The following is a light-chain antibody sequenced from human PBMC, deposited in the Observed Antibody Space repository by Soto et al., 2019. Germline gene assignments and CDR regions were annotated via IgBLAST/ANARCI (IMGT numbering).Light chain of an antibody. CDR1: SSDIGGYHY. CDR3: CSYAATDTFL. Sequence: QSALTQPRSVSGSPGQSITISCTGTSSDIGGYHYVSWYQQHPGKAPRLLIYDVNKRPSGVPDRFSGSKSGNTASLTISGLQADDEAEYSCCSYAATDTFLFANGTKVTVL. J-gene: IGLJ1*01. V-gene: IGLV2-11*01. CDR2: DVN.